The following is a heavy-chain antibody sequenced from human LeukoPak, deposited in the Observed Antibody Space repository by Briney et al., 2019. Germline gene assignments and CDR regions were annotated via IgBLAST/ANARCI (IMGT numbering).Heavy chain of an antibody. CDR3: ARGGYSGYRSRFDY. CDR1: GGPFSGYS. D-gene: IGHD5-12*01. CDR2: VNHRGST. V-gene: IGHV4-34*01. Sequence: SETLSLTCAVHGGPFSGYSWNWIRQPPGMGLEWIGEVNHRGSTNYNPSLKSRVTISVDTAKNQFSLKLSSVTAADTSVYYCARGGYSGYRSRFDYWGQGTLVSVSS. J-gene: IGHJ4*02.